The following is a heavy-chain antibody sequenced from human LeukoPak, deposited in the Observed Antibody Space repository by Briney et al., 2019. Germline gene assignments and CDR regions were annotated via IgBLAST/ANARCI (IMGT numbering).Heavy chain of an antibody. J-gene: IGHJ4*02. V-gene: IGHV3-30*18. CDR3: AQDRGGQQQLIQGFAY. D-gene: IGHD6-13*01. Sequence: GGSLRLSCAASGFTFSSYGMHWVRQAPGKGPEWVAVISNDGSKIYYADSIRGRFTISRDNPGNTLYLQMNSLRSEDTAVYYCAQDRGGQQQLIQGFAYWGQGTLVTVSS. CDR1: GFTFSSYG. CDR2: ISNDGSKI.